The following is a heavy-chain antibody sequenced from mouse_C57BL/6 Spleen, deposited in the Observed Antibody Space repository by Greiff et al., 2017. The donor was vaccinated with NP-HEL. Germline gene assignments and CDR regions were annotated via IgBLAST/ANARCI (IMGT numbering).Heavy chain of an antibody. CDR1: GYAFSSYW. D-gene: IGHD1-1*01. Sequence: QVQLQQSGAELVKPGASVKISCKASGYAFSSYWMNWVKQRPGKGLEWIGQIYPGDGDTNYNGKFKGKATLTADKSSSTAYMQLSSLTSEDSAVYFCARSDYYDGYWYFDVWGTGTTVTVSS. CDR2: IYPGDGDT. J-gene: IGHJ1*03. CDR3: ARSDYYDGYWYFDV. V-gene: IGHV1-80*01.